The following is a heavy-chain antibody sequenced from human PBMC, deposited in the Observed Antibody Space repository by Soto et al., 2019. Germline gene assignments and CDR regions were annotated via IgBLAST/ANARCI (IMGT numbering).Heavy chain of an antibody. CDR1: GFTFSNAW. V-gene: IGHV3-15*01. J-gene: IGHJ4*02. CDR3: PTDRCLRGDFGS. D-gene: IGHD2-8*01. CDR2: IKSKADGGTN. Sequence: EVQLVESGGGLVKPGGSLRLSCAASGFTFSNAWMSWVRQAPGKGLEWIGRIKSKADGGTNDYAAHVKGRFIISRDDSKSTLHLQMDSLKTEDTAVYYCPTDRCLRGDFGSWGQGTLVTVSS.